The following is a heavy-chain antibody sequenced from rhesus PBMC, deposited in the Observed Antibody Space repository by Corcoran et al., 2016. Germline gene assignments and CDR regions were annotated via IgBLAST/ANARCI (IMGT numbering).Heavy chain of an antibody. J-gene: IGHJ4*01. Sequence: QVQLQESGPGVVKPSETLSLTCAVSGGSISSGYDWSWIRQVPGKGLEWIGYIYGSSGSTNYNPSLKNRVTMSKDASKNQFSLKLSSVTAADTAVYYCARDNFGIDYWGQGVLVTVSS. CDR2: IYGSSGST. D-gene: IGHD1-26*01. CDR1: GGSISSGYD. V-gene: IGHV4-76*01. CDR3: ARDNFGIDY.